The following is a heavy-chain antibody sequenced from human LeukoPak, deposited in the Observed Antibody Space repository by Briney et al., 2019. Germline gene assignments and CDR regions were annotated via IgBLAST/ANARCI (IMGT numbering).Heavy chain of an antibody. CDR3: ARPRDRSITIFGLDRDAFDI. Sequence: GGSLRLSCAASGFTFSSYSMNWVRQAPGKGLEWVSSIGSSSSYIYYADSVKGRFTISRDNAKNSLDLQMNSLRAEDTAVYYCARPRDRSITIFGLDRDAFDIWGQGTMVTVSS. V-gene: IGHV3-21*01. J-gene: IGHJ3*02. CDR1: GFTFSSYS. CDR2: IGSSSSYI. D-gene: IGHD3-3*01.